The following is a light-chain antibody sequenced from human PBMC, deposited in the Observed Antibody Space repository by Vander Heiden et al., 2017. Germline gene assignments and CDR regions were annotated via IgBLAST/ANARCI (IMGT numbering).Light chain of an antibody. V-gene: IGKV4-1*01. Sequence: DIVMTQSPDSLAVSLGERATSNSNSSQSVLYSSNNKNYLAWYQQKPGQPPKLLIYSASTRECGVPDRFSGSGSGTDFTLTISSLQAEDGAVYYCQQDYSTPWTFGQGTKVEIK. CDR2: SAS. CDR1: QSVLYSSNNKNY. J-gene: IGKJ1*01. CDR3: QQDYSTPWT.